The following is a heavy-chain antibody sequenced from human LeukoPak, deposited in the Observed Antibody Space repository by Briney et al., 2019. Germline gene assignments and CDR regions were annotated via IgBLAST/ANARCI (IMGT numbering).Heavy chain of an antibody. D-gene: IGHD3-22*01. V-gene: IGHV3-66*01. Sequence: GGSLRLSCAASGFTVSSNYMSWVRQAPGKGLEWVSVIYSGGSTYYADSVKGRFTISRDNSKSTLYLRMNSLRAEDTAVYYCARDLVRYSYDSSGSTWGQGTLVTVSS. J-gene: IGHJ4*02. CDR2: IYSGGST. CDR1: GFTVSSNY. CDR3: ARDLVRYSYDSSGST.